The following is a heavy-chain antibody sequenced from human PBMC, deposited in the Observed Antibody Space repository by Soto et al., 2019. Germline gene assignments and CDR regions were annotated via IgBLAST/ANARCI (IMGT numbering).Heavy chain of an antibody. J-gene: IGHJ4*02. CDR2: ISSSSSYI. Sequence: EVQLVESGGGLVKPGGSLRLSCAASGFTFSSYTMNWVRQAPGKGLEWVSSISSSSSYIYYADSVKGRFTISRDNAKYSLSLQMNSLRAEDTAVYYCARGANCFDGSGYCAYWGQGTLVTVSS. CDR3: ARGANCFDGSGYCAY. D-gene: IGHD3-22*01. V-gene: IGHV3-21*01. CDR1: GFTFSSYT.